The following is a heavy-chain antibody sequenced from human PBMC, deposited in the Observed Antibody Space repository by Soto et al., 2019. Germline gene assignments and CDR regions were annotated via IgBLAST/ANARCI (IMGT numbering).Heavy chain of an antibody. CDR3: AKGLGYCSGGSCYSNAFDI. J-gene: IGHJ3*02. V-gene: IGHV3-23*01. D-gene: IGHD2-15*01. CDR1: GFTFSSYA. CDR2: ISGSGGST. Sequence: GGSLRLSCAASGFTFSSYAMSWVRQAPGKGLEWVSAISGSGGSTYYADSVKGRFTISRDNSKNTLYLQMNSLRAEDTAVYYCAKGLGYCSGGSCYSNAFDIWGQGTMVTVSS.